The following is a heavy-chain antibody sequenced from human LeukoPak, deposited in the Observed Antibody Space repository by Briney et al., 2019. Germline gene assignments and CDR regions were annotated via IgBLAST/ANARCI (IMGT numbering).Heavy chain of an antibody. J-gene: IGHJ4*02. D-gene: IGHD2-15*01. V-gene: IGHV3-23*01. CDR2: ISGSGGST. Sequence: GGSLRLSCAASGFTVSSYAMSWVRQAPGKGLELVSAISGSGGSTYYADSVKGRFTISRDNSKNTLFLQMSSLRAEDTAVYYCAGYYCSSGTCRKYLDYWGQGTLVTVSS. CDR1: GFTVSSYA. CDR3: AGYYCSSGTCRKYLDY.